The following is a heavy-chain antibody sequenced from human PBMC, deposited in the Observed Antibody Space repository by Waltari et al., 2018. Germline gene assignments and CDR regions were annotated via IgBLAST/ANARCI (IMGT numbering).Heavy chain of an antibody. CDR3: ARGRDGRGGYGY. J-gene: IGHJ4*02. V-gene: IGHV1-69*14. D-gene: IGHD5-12*01. CDR1: GCTFSSYA. CDR2: GNPMVGTA. Sequence: QVQLVQSGAEVKKPGSSVTVSCKASGCTFSSYAISWVRQAPGQGLEWKRGGNPMVGTANYARKCQGRVTITGNKSTRTAYMELSSMGSEDRAGEYCARGRDGRGGYGYWGQGTLVTVSS.